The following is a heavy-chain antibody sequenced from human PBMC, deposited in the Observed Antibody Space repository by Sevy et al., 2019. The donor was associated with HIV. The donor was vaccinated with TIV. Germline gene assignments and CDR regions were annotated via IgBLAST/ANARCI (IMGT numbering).Heavy chain of an antibody. CDR1: GFTFSSFA. D-gene: IGHD2-15*01. CDR3: AKGITRMLLGFDAIDI. Sequence: GGSLRLSCAASGFTFSSFAMTWVRQAPGKGLEWVSGISGSGDNTYYADSVKGRFTISRDNSKNTLYLQMNGLRAEDTAVYYCAKGITRMLLGFDAIDIWGQGTMVTVSS. CDR2: ISGSGDNT. J-gene: IGHJ3*02. V-gene: IGHV3-23*01.